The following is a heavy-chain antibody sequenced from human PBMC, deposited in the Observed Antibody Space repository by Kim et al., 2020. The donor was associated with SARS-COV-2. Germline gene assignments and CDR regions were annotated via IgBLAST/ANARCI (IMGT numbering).Heavy chain of an antibody. D-gene: IGHD3-10*01. Sequence: GRFTISRDNSKNTLYLRMNSLRAEDTAVYYCAKAIYGSGSSHSYYYGMDVWGQGTTVTVSS. V-gene: IGHV3-23*01. CDR3: AKAIYGSGSSHSYYYGMDV. J-gene: IGHJ6*02.